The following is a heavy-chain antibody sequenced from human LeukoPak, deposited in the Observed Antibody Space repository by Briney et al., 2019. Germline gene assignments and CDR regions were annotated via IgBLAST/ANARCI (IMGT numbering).Heavy chain of an antibody. CDR2: ISGNGGTT. J-gene: IGHJ4*02. V-gene: IGHV3-23*01. CDR1: GFTFSSYG. Sequence: GGSLRLSCAASGFTFSSYGMSWVRQAPGKGLEWVSVISGNGGTTYYGDSVKGRFTISRDNSKNTLYLQMNSLRVEDTAVYYCAKRESSNHPYHLDYWGQGTPVTVSS. CDR3: AKRESSNHPYHLDY. D-gene: IGHD2-2*01.